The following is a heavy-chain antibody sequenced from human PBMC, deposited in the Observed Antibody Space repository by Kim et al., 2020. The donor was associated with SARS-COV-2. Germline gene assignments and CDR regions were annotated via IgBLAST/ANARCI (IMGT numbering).Heavy chain of an antibody. CDR3: AKDPPSKNYYDSTPDAFDI. D-gene: IGHD3-22*01. CDR1: GFTFSSYA. V-gene: IGHV3-23*03. Sequence: GGSLRLSCAASGFTFSSYAMSWVRQAPGKGLEWVSVIYSGGSSTYYADSVKGRFTISRDNSKNTLYLQMNSLRAEDTAVYYCAKDPPSKNYYDSTPDAFDIWGQRTMVTVSS. CDR2: IYSGGSST. J-gene: IGHJ3*02.